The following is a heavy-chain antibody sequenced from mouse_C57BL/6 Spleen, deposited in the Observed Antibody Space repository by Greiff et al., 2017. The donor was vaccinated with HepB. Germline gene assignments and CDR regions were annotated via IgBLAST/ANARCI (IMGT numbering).Heavy chain of an antibody. V-gene: IGHV1-58*01. D-gene: IGHD1-1*01. J-gene: IGHJ3*01. CDR1: GYTFTSYG. CDR2: IYIGNGYT. CDR3: APYYCGSSPAWFAY. Sequence: VQLQQSGAELVRPGSSVKMSCKTSGYTFTSYGINWVKQRPGQGLEWIGYIYIGNGYTEYNEKFKGKATLTSDTSSSTAYMQLSSLTSEDSAIYVSAPYYCGSSPAWFAYWGQGTLVTVSA.